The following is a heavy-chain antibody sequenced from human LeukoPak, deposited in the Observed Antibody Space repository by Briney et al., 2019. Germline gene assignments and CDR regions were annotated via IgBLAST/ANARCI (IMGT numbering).Heavy chain of an antibody. D-gene: IGHD3-10*01. CDR2: VYTDGGTI. V-gene: IGHV1-46*01. Sequence: GGSVTVSCKASGNIFTNYHLHWVRLAPGRGLEWMGAVYTDGGTITNTRSFQDRVTMTRDVSTRTVYMELSSLNSEDTAVYYCATEAPGSYRFDNWGQEILVTVSS. J-gene: IGHJ4*02. CDR3: ATEAPGSYRFDN. CDR1: GNIFTNYH.